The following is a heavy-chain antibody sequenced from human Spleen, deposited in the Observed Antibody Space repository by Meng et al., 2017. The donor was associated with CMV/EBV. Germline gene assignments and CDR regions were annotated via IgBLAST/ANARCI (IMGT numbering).Heavy chain of an antibody. CDR3: ARHKGGNFWSGPDY. J-gene: IGHJ4*02. CDR2: IFPGDSGT. Sequence: KVSCKGSGYSFTSYWIGWVRQMPGKGLEWMGIIFPGDSGTRYSPSFQGQVSISADKSINTAYLQWSSLKASDTGIYYCARHKGGNFWSGPDYWGQGTLVTVSS. D-gene: IGHD3-3*01. V-gene: IGHV5-51*01. CDR1: GYSFTSYW.